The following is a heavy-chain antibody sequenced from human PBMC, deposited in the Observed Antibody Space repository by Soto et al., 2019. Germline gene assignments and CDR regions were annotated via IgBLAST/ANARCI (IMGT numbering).Heavy chain of an antibody. CDR2: IVVGSGNT. J-gene: IGHJ4*02. Sequence: SVKVSCKASGFTFTSSAMQWVRQARGQRLEWIGWIVVGSGNTNYAQKFQERVTITRDMSTSTAYMELSSLRSEDTAVYYCAAETNRNSQPIFPYWGQGTLVTLSS. D-gene: IGHD1-7*01. V-gene: IGHV1-58*02. CDR3: AAETNRNSQPIFPY. CDR1: GFTFTSSA.